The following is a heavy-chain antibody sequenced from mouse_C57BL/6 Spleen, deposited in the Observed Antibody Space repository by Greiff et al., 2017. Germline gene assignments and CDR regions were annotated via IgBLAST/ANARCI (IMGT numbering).Heavy chain of an antibody. CDR3: AREGGFDDGDY. J-gene: IGHJ2*01. Sequence: QVQLQQPGAELVKPGASVKLSCKASGYTFTSYWMHWVKQRPGQGLEWIGMIHPNSGSTNYNEKFKSQVTLTVDEASSTAYMQLSSLKSEDSAVYECAREGGFDDGDYWGQGTTLTVSA. D-gene: IGHD2-3*01. CDR2: IHPNSGST. CDR1: GYTFTSYW. V-gene: IGHV1-64*01.